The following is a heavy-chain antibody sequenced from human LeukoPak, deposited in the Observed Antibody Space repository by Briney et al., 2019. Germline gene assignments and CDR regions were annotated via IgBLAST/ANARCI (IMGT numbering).Heavy chain of an antibody. D-gene: IGHD3-10*01. CDR2: IYTSGST. CDR1: GGSISSYY. CDR3: ARAGGLLWFGELYPGFDY. J-gene: IGHJ4*02. V-gene: IGHV4-4*07. Sequence: SVTLSLTCTVSGGSISSYYWSWIRQPAGKGLEWIGRIYTSGSTNYNPSLKSRVTMSVDTSKNQFSLKLSSVTAADTAVYYCARAGGLLWFGELYPGFDYWGQGTLVTVSS.